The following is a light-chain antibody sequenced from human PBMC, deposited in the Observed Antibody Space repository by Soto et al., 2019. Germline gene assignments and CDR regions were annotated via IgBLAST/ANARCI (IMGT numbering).Light chain of an antibody. Sequence: EIVLTQSPGTLSLSPGERATLSCRASQSLSSNYLAWYQQKPGQAPRLLIFCASSRATGIPDRFSGSGSGTNFTITISRLEPEDFAVYYCQQYGSSPSTFGQGTKMEIK. CDR3: QQYGSSPST. CDR1: QSLSSNY. CDR2: CAS. V-gene: IGKV3-20*01. J-gene: IGKJ2*01.